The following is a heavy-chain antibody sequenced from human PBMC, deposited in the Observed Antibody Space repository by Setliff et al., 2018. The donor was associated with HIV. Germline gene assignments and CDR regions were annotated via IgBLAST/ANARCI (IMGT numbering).Heavy chain of an antibody. V-gene: IGHV3-21*04. CDR2: ISYGSTYI. J-gene: IGHJ6*03. Sequence: GGSLRLSCAASGFTFSTYWMHWVRQAPGKGLVWVSSISYGSTYIYQSDSVRGRFTISRDDAKKSLYLQMNSLRAEDTALYYCAKDVTVVGYYYMDVWGKGTTVTVSS. D-gene: IGHD2-15*01. CDR3: AKDVTVVGYYYMDV. CDR1: GFTFSTYW.